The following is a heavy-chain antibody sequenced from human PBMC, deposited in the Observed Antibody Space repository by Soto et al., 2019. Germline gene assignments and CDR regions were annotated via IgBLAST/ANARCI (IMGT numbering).Heavy chain of an antibody. V-gene: IGHV3-30*18. CDR2: ISYDGSNK. D-gene: IGHD3-10*01. Sequence: GGSLRLSCAASGFTFSSYGMHWVRQAPGKGLEWVAVISYDGSNKYYADSVKGRFTISRDNSKNTLYLQMNSLRAEDTAVYYCAKEGGLWFGEPLDYFDYWGQGTLVTVSS. J-gene: IGHJ4*02. CDR3: AKEGGLWFGEPLDYFDY. CDR1: GFTFSSYG.